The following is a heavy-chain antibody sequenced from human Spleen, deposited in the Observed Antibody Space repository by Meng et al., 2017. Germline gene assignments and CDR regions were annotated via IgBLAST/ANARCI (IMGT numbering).Heavy chain of an antibody. CDR2: IYPGDSDT. V-gene: IGHV5-51*01. Sequence: SLRLSCKGSGYSFTSYWIGWVRQMPGKGLEWMGIIYPGDSDTRYSPSFQGQVTISADKSISTAYLQWSSLKASDTAMYYCARQYGSGSYYNWPFDIWGQGTMVTVSS. CDR1: GYSFTSYW. J-gene: IGHJ3*02. CDR3: ARQYGSGSYYNWPFDI. D-gene: IGHD3-10*01.